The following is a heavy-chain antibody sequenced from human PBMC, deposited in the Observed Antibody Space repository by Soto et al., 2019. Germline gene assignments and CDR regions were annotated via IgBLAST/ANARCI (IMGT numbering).Heavy chain of an antibody. D-gene: IGHD3-22*01. V-gene: IGHV3-9*01. CDR3: AKGEGSSGYYSLFDY. CDR1: GFTFDDYA. J-gene: IGHJ4*02. Sequence: EVQLVESGGGLVQPGRSLRLSCAASGFTFDDYAMHWVRQAPGKGLDWVSGISWNSGSIGYADSVKGRFTISRDNAKNSLYLQMNSLRAEDTALYYCAKGEGSSGYYSLFDYWGQGTLVTVSS. CDR2: ISWNSGSI.